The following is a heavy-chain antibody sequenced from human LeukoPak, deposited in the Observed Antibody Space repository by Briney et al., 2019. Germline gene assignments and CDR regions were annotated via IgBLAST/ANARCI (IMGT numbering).Heavy chain of an antibody. Sequence: GGSLRLSCAASGFTFSSYAMSWVRQAPGKGLEWVSAISGSGGSTYYADSVKGRFTISRDNSKNTLYLQMNSLRAEDTAVYYCAKDFSPSHKWFGEPYDYWGQGTLVTVSS. CDR2: ISGSGGST. CDR1: GFTFSSYA. V-gene: IGHV3-23*01. D-gene: IGHD3-10*01. CDR3: AKDFSPSHKWFGEPYDY. J-gene: IGHJ4*02.